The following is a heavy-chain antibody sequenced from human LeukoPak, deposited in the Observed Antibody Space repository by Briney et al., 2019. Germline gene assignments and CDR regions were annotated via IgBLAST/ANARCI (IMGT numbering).Heavy chain of an antibody. CDR1: GFTFSSYW. J-gene: IGHJ4*02. V-gene: IGHV3-7*04. CDR2: IKQDGSEK. Sequence: GGSLRLSCAASGFTFSSYWMSWVCQAPGKGLEWVANIKQDGSEKYYVDSVKGRFTISRDNAKNSLYLQMNSLRAEDTAVYYCARATGYPSSIYYFDYWGQGTLVTVSS. CDR3: ARATGYPSSIYYFDY. D-gene: IGHD5-12*01.